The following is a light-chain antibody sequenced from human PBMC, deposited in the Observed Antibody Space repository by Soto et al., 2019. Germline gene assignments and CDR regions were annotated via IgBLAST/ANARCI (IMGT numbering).Light chain of an antibody. J-gene: IGLJ2*01. V-gene: IGLV1-40*01. CDR1: SSNIGAGYD. CDR2: GNR. Sequence: QSVLTQPPSVSGAPGQRVTISCTGSSSNIGAGYDVHWYRQFPGTAPKLLIYGNRNRPSGVPDRFSASNSGTSASLAITGLLAEDEADYYCQSYDISLTGVIFGGGTKLTVL. CDR3: QSYDISLTGVI.